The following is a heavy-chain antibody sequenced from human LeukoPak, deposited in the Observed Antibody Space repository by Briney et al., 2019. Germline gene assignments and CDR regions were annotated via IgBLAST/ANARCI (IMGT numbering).Heavy chain of an antibody. CDR3: AREGSSGQDWYAFDI. D-gene: IGHD5-12*01. Sequence: GASVKVSCKTSGSTFTGYYVQWVRQAPGQGPEWVGWMYFNSGATRFAPKFQGRVTMTRDTSISTAYMEFSSLRSDDTAMYYCAREGSSGQDWYAFDIWGQGTMLTVSS. V-gene: IGHV1-2*02. J-gene: IGHJ3*02. CDR1: GSTFTGYY. CDR2: MYFNSGAT.